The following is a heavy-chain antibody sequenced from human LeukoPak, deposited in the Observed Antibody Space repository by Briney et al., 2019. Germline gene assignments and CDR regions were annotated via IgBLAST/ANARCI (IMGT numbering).Heavy chain of an antibody. J-gene: IGHJ4*02. D-gene: IGHD2-2*01. CDR1: GFTFSSYA. Sequence: GGSLRLSCAASGFTFSSYAMHWVRQAPGKGLERVAVISYDGSNKYYADSVKGRFTISRDNSKNTLYLQMNSLRAEDTAVYYCARGFSEYQLLILDYWGQGTLVTVSS. CDR2: ISYDGSNK. V-gene: IGHV3-30-3*01. CDR3: ARGFSEYQLLILDY.